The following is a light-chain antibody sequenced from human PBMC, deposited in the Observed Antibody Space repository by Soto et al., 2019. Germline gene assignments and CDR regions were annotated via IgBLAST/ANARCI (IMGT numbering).Light chain of an antibody. J-gene: IGKJ4*01. Sequence: DIQMAQSPSSLSASVGNRVTITCQASQDIATYLNWYQQKPGKAPNLLMYDASNLETGVPSRFSGSGSGTDFTFTISSLQPEDIATYYCQQYDNLPLTFGGGTKVDIK. V-gene: IGKV1-33*01. CDR1: QDIATY. CDR2: DAS. CDR3: QQYDNLPLT.